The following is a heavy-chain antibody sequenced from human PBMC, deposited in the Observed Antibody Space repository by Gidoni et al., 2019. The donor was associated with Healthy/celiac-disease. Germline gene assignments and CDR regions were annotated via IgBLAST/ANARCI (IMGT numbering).Heavy chain of an antibody. CDR1: GGSFSGYY. CDR3: ARGRGKYSSSWLNWFDP. V-gene: IGHV4-34*01. CDR2: INHSGST. D-gene: IGHD6-13*01. J-gene: IGHJ5*02. Sequence: QVQLQQWGAGLLKPSETLSLTCAVYGGSFSGYYWSWIRQPPGKGLAWIGEINHSGSTNYNPSLKSRVTRSVDTSKNQFSLKLSSVTASDTAVYYCARGRGKYSSSWLNWFDPWGQGTLVTVSS.